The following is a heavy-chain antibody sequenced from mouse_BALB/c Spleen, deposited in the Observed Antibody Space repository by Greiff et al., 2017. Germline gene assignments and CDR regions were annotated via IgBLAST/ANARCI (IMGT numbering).Heavy chain of an antibody. CDR2: ISYDGSN. J-gene: IGHJ1*01. V-gene: IGHV3-6*02. D-gene: IGHD1-1*01. CDR1: GYSITSGYY. CDR3: ARRVPRSSYWYFDV. Sequence: EVKLMESGPGLVKPSQSLSLTCSVTGYSITSGYYWNWIRQFPGNKLEWMGYISYDGSNNYNPSLKNRISITRDTSKNQFFLKLNSVTTEDTATYYCARRVPRSSYWYFDVWGAGTTVTVSS.